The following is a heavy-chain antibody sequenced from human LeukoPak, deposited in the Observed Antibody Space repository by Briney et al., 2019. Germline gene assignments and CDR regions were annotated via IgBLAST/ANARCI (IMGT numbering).Heavy chain of an antibody. D-gene: IGHD3-10*01. J-gene: IGHJ4*02. CDR3: ARGGVGWFGELSPFDY. V-gene: IGHV4-59*01. CDR2: IYYSGST. CDR1: GGSISSYY. Sequence: SETLSLTCTVSGGSISSYYWSWIRQPPGKGLEWIGYIYYSGSTNYNPSLKSRVTISVDSSKNQFSLKLSSVTAADTAVYYCARGGVGWFGELSPFDYWGQGTLVTVSS.